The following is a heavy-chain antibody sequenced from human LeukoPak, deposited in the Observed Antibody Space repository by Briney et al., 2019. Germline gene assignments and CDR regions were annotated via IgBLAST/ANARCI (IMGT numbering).Heavy chain of an antibody. D-gene: IGHD5-12*01. Sequence: GGSLRLSCAASGFTFSDSYMSWIRQAPGKGLEWVSYISTSGSAKHYADSVKGRFTTSRDNAKNSLYLQMNSLRAEDTAVYYCARGWLISWGQGTLVTVSS. V-gene: IGHV3-11*01. CDR2: ISTSGSAK. CDR1: GFTFSDSY. J-gene: IGHJ4*02. CDR3: ARGWLIS.